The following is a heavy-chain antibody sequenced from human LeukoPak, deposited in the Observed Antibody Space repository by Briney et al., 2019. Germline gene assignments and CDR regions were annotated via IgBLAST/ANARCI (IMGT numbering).Heavy chain of an antibody. J-gene: IGHJ4*02. CDR1: GFTFSSFA. Sequence: GGSLRLSCAASGFTFSSFAMSWVRRAPGKGLEWVSAISGSGDSTYYADSVKGRFTISRDNSKNTLYLQMNSLRAEDSAIYYCAKDQGYCSSTSCFFEYWGQGTLVTVSS. D-gene: IGHD2-2*01. CDR2: ISGSGDST. CDR3: AKDQGYCSSTSCFFEY. V-gene: IGHV3-23*01.